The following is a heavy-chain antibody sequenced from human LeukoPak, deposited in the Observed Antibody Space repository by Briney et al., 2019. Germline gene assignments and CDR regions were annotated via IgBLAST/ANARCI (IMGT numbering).Heavy chain of an antibody. Sequence: PGGSLRLSCAASGFTFSNYWMSWVRQAPGKGLEWVSAISGSGGGTYYADSVKGRFTISRDNSKNTLYLQMNSLRAEDTAVYYCAKDPRGIAVVSSDYWGQGTLVTVSS. V-gene: IGHV3-23*01. CDR3: AKDPRGIAVVSSDY. D-gene: IGHD6-19*01. CDR2: ISGSGGGT. J-gene: IGHJ4*02. CDR1: GFTFSNYW.